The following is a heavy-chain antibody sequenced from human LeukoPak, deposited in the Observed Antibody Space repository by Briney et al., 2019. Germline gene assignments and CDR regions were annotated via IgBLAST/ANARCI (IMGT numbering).Heavy chain of an antibody. J-gene: IGHJ3*02. CDR2: INPNSGGT. D-gene: IGHD2-2*01. V-gene: IGHV1-2*02. CDR1: GYTFTGYY. CDR3: ARAGVVVPAATDAFDI. Sequence: ASVKVSCKASGYTFTGYYMHWVRQAPGQGLEWMGWINPNSGGTNYAQEFQGRVTMTRDTSISTAYMELSRLRSDDTAVYYCARAGVVVPAATDAFDIWGQGTMVTVSS.